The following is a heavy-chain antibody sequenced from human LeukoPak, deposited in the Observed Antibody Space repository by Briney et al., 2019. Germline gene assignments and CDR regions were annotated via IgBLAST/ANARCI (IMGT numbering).Heavy chain of an antibody. D-gene: IGHD6-19*01. CDR3: ARVSSGWYGEYYYYYGMDV. V-gene: IGHV1-18*01. J-gene: IGHJ6*02. CDR2: ISAYNGNT. CDR1: GYTFTSYG. Sequence: ASVKVSCKASGYTFTSYGISWVRQAPGQGLEWMGWISAYNGNTNYAQKLQGRVTMTTVTSTSTAYMELRSLRSDDTAVYYCARVSSGWYGEYYYYYGMDVWGQGTTVTVSS.